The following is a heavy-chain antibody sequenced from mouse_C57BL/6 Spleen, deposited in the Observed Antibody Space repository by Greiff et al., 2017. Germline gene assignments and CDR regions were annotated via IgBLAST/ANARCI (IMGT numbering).Heavy chain of an antibody. V-gene: IGHV1-76*01. CDR1: GYTFTDYY. Sequence: QVQLKQSGAELVRPGASVKLSCKASGYTFTDYYINWVKQRPGQGLEWIARIYPGSGNTYYNEKFKGKATLTAEKSSSTAYMQLSSLTSEDSAVYFCARSGDYFDYWGQGTTRTVSS. CDR3: ARSGDYFDY. J-gene: IGHJ2*01. CDR2: IYPGSGNT.